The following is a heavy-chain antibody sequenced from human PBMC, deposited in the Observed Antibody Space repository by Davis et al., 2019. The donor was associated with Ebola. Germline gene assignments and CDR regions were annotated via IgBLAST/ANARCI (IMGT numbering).Heavy chain of an antibody. D-gene: IGHD2-8*02. CDR2: FYPGDSDF. J-gene: IGHJ3*02. V-gene: IGHV5-51*01. CDR3: ASLRRTITGMDDAFDI. Sequence: SCMGSVYSFTAYWIGRVRQMPGKDLEWMGMFYPGDSDFRYSPSFRGQVTISADKSIKTAFLQWSSLKASDTALYYCASLRRTITGMDDAFDIWGQGTMVTVSS. CDR1: VYSFTAYW.